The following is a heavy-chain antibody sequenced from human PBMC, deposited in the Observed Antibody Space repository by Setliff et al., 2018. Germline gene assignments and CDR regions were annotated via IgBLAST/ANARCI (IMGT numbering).Heavy chain of an antibody. D-gene: IGHD3-16*01. J-gene: IGHJ4*02. CDR2: IYASWST. CDR3: ARLPNYVWGSPVDY. Sequence: SETLSLTCTVSGGSISYNYWSWIRQPAGKGPEWIGHIYASWSTNYNPSLKSRVTITVDPSKNQFSLKLNSVTAADTAVYYCARLPNYVWGSPVDYWGQGTLVTVSS. CDR1: GGSISYNY. V-gene: IGHV4-4*07.